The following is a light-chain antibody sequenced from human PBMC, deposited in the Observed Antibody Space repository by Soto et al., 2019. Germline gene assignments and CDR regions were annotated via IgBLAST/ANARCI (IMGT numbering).Light chain of an antibody. CDR3: HQYGGSQLT. J-gene: IGKJ4*01. CDR1: QSLSSDS. Sequence: ENVLTQFPGTLSLSPGYRATLSCRASQSLSSDSLAWYQQKPGQAPRLLIYGASSRANGIPDRFSGSGSGTDFTLTISRLEPEDFAVYYCHQYGGSQLTFGGGTKVDIK. CDR2: GAS. V-gene: IGKV3-20*01.